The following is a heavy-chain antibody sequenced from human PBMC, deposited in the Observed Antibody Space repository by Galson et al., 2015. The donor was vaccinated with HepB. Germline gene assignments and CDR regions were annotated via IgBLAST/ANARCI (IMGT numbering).Heavy chain of an antibody. CDR3: AAMAVYDFWSDAYYYYGMDV. CDR1: GFTFTRSA. V-gene: IGHV1-58*01. D-gene: IGHD3-3*01. J-gene: IGHJ6*02. CDR2: IVVGSGNT. Sequence: SVKVSCKASGFTFTRSAVQWVRQARGQRLEWIGWIVVGSGNTNYAQKFQERATITRDMSTSTAYMELSSLRSEDTAVYYCAAMAVYDFWSDAYYYYGMDVWGQGTTVTVSS.